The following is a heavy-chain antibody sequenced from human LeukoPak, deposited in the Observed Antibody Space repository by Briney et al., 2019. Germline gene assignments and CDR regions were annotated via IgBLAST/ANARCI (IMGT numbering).Heavy chain of an antibody. CDR1: GYTFTSYY. CDR3: ARDMVRGVIPGYYFDY. V-gene: IGHV1-46*01. Sequence: GASVKVSCKASGYTFTSYYMHWMRQAPGQGLEWMGIINPSGGSTSYAQKFQGRVTMTRDTSTSTVYMELSSLRSEDTAVYYCARDMVRGVIPGYYFDYWGQGTLVTVSS. J-gene: IGHJ4*02. CDR2: INPSGGST. D-gene: IGHD3-10*01.